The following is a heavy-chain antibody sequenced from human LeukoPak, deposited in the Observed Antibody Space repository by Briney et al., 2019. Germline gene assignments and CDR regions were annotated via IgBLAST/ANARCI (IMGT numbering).Heavy chain of an antibody. CDR1: GFIFDDYG. V-gene: IGHV3-20*04. CDR3: ARDAPTVGVDY. CDR2: INWNGGST. Sequence: GGSLRLSCAASGFIFDDYGMSWVRQAPGKGLEWVSGINWNGGSTGYADSVKGRFTISRDSAKNSLYLQMNSLRAEEDTALYYCARDAPTVGVDYWGQGTLVTVSS. J-gene: IGHJ4*02.